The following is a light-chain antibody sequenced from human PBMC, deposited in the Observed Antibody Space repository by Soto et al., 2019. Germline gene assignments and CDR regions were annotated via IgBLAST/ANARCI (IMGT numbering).Light chain of an antibody. J-gene: IGKJ2*01. CDR1: QSVKSNY. CDR2: GVF. Sequence: ETVLTQSPGTVSLSPGERATLSCRTSQSVKSNYLAWYQQKPGQAPRLLIYGVFNRPTGIPDRFSGSGSGTDLTLTISRLEPEDSAVYYCQHYDGSPRTFGQGTKLEIK. CDR3: QHYDGSPRT. V-gene: IGKV3-20*01.